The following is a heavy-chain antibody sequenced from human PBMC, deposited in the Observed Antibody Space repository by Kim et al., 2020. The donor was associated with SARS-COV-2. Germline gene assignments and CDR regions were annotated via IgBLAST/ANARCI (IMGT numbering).Heavy chain of an antibody. J-gene: IGHJ5*02. CDR1: GFTFSNAW. V-gene: IGHV3-15*01. Sequence: GGSLRLSCAASGFTFSNAWMSWVRQAPGKGLEWVGRIKSKTDGGTTDYAAPVKGRFTISRDDSKNTLYLQMNSLKTEDTAVYYCTTDPTISRQGGWFDPWGQGTLVTVSS. CDR2: IKSKTDGGTT. CDR3: TTDPTISRQGGWFDP. D-gene: IGHD1-26*01.